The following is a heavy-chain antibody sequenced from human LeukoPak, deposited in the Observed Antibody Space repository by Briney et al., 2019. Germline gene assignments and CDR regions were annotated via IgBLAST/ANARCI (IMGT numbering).Heavy chain of an antibody. J-gene: IGHJ4*02. CDR2: TYYRSKWFY. CDR3: AGTGSYFRF. CDR1: GDSVSSNSVA. V-gene: IGHV6-1*01. D-gene: IGHD1-26*01. Sequence: SQTLSLTCAISGDSVSSNSVAWNWIRLSPSRGLEWLGRTYYRSKWFYDYAVSVESRITINPDTSKNQFSLQLNSVTPEDTAVYYCAGTGSYFRFWDQGTLVTVSS.